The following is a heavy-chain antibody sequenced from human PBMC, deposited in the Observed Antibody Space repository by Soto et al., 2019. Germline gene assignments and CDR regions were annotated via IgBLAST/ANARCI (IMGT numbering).Heavy chain of an antibody. J-gene: IGHJ6*03. D-gene: IGHD2-2*01. CDR3: ARERDCSSTSCYRNYYYYMVV. V-gene: IGHV1-69*02. CDR1: GGTFSSYT. Sequence: QVQLVQSGAEVKKPGSSVKVSCKASGGTFSSYTISWVRQAPGQGLEWMGRIIPILGIANYAQKFQGRVTITADKSTSTAYMELSSLRSEDTAVYYCARERDCSSTSCYRNYYYYMVVWGKGTTVTVSS. CDR2: IIPILGIA.